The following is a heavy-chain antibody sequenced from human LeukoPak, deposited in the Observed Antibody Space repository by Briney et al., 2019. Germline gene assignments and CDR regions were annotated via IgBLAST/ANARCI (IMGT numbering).Heavy chain of an antibody. D-gene: IGHD3-22*01. CDR2: IYTSGST. CDR3: ARSVNYYDSSGHAFDY. Sequence: PSETLSLTCTVSGGSISSYYWSWIRQPAGKGLEWIGRIYTSGSTNYNPSLKSRVTMSVDTSKNQFSLKLSSVTAADTAVYYCARSVNYYDSSGHAFDYWGQGTLVTVSS. J-gene: IGHJ4*02. CDR1: GGSISSYY. V-gene: IGHV4-4*07.